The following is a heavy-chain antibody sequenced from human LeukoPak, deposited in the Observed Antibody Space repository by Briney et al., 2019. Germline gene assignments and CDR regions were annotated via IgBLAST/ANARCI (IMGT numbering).Heavy chain of an antibody. J-gene: IGHJ4*02. Sequence: GGSLRLSCAASGFTFSSYSMTWVRQAPGKGLEWVSSISSSSYIYYADSVKGRFTISRDNAKNSLYLQMNSLRAKDTAVYYCAIVGATDFDYWGQGTLVTVSS. V-gene: IGHV3-21*01. D-gene: IGHD1-26*01. CDR2: ISSSSYI. CDR1: GFTFSSYS. CDR3: AIVGATDFDY.